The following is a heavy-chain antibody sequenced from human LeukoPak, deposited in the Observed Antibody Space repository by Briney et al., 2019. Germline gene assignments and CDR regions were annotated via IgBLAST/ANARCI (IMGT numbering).Heavy chain of an antibody. J-gene: IGHJ4*02. V-gene: IGHV3-66*01. CDR3: ARDRTGGLPRHRLRSSPKDY. Sequence: GGSLRLSCAASGFNFNDYAMGWVRQAPGKGLEWVSVIYSGGSTYYADSVKGRFTISRDNSKNTLYLQMNSLRAEDTAVYYCARDRTGGLPRHRLRSSPKDYWGQGTLVTVSS. CDR1: GFNFNDYA. D-gene: IGHD3-3*01. CDR2: IYSGGST.